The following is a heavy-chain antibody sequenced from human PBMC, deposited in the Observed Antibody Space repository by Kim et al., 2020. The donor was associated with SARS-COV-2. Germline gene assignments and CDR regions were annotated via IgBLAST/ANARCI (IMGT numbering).Heavy chain of an antibody. D-gene: IGHD6-19*01. Sequence: ASVKVSCKASGYTFTSYAMHWVRQAPGQRLEWMGWINAGNGNTKYSQKFQGRVTITRDTSASTAYMELSSLRSEDTAVYYCARGLRDSGWSPFWWGQGTLVTVSS. J-gene: IGHJ4*02. V-gene: IGHV1-3*01. CDR2: INAGNGNT. CDR1: GYTFTSYA. CDR3: ARGLRDSGWSPFW.